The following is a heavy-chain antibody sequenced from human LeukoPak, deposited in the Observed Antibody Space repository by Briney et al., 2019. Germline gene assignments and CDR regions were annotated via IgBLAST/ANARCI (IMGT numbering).Heavy chain of an antibody. CDR2: ISAYSGYT. Sequence: GASVKVSCKASGYTFTNYGISWVRQAPGQGLEWMGWISAYSGYTHYAQKIQGRVTVTTEASTSTAYMELRSLTSYDTAVYHCARDAVSTTTAGGIDYWGQGTLVTVSS. V-gene: IGHV1-18*01. J-gene: IGHJ4*02. CDR3: ARDAVSTTTAGGIDY. D-gene: IGHD5/OR15-5a*01. CDR1: GYTFTNYG.